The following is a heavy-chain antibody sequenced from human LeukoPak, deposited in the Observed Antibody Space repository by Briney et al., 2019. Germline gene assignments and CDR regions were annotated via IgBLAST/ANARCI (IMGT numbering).Heavy chain of an antibody. CDR1: GGSISSGDYY. D-gene: IGHD4-17*01. CDR2: IYYSGST. V-gene: IGHV4-30-4*01. J-gene: IGHJ6*02. Sequence: PSQTLSLTCTVSGGSISSGDYYWSWIRQPPGKGLEWIGYIYYSGSTYYNPSLKSRVTISLDTSKNQFSLKLSSVTAADTAVYYCAREGEFTVTDGLDVWGQGTTVTVSS. CDR3: AREGEFTVTDGLDV.